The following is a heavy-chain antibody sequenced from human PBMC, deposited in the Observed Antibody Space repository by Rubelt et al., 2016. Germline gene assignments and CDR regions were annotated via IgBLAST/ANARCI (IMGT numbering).Heavy chain of an antibody. D-gene: IGHD5-18*01. CDR1: GFTFSSYA. CDR2: ISYDGSNK. J-gene: IGHJ4*02. Sequence: QVQLVESGGGVVQPGRSLRLSCAASGFTFSSYAMHWVRQAPGKGLEWVAVISYDGSNKYYADSVKGRFTISRDNSKNTLYLQMNSLGAREPAGYYWQRGLDTDMVQYARSISWVDYWGQGTLVTVSS. V-gene: IGHV3-30*04. CDR3: QRGLDTDMVQYARSISWVDY.